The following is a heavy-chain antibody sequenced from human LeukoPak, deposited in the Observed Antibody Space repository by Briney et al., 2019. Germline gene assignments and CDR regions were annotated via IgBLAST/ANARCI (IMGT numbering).Heavy chain of an antibody. Sequence: SETLSLTCTVSGGSISSYYWSWIRQPAGKGLEWIGRIYTSGSTNYNPSLKSRVTMSVDTSKNQFSLKLSSVTAADTAVYYCARDHQYCSSTSCYTPWYYYYYMDVWGKGTTVTVSS. CDR2: IYTSGST. J-gene: IGHJ6*03. D-gene: IGHD2-2*02. V-gene: IGHV4-4*07. CDR3: ARDHQYCSSTSCYTPWYYYYYMDV. CDR1: GGSISSYY.